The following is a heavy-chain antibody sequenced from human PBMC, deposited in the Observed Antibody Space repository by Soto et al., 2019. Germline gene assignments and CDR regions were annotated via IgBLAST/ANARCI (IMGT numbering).Heavy chain of an antibody. J-gene: IGHJ5*02. Sequence: ASVKVSCKASGYTFTSYAMHWVRQAPGQRLEWMGWINAGNGNTKYSQRFQGRVTITRDTSASTAYMELSSLRSEDTAVYYCAIGDYHLFSWFDPWGQGTLVTVSS. CDR2: INAGNGNT. CDR1: GYTFTSYA. V-gene: IGHV1-3*01. CDR3: AIGDYHLFSWFDP. D-gene: IGHD4-17*01.